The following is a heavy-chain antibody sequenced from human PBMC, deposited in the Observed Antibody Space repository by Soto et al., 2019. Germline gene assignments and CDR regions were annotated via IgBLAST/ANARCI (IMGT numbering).Heavy chain of an antibody. Sequence: PSETLSLTCTVSGGSISSYYWSWIRQPPGKGLEWIGYIYYSGSTNYNPSLKSRVTISVDTSKNQFSLKLSSVTAADTAVYYCARDHSGSYYYWFDPWGQGTLVTVSS. V-gene: IGHV4-59*01. CDR2: IYYSGST. D-gene: IGHD1-26*01. J-gene: IGHJ5*02. CDR3: ARDHSGSYYYWFDP. CDR1: GGSISSYY.